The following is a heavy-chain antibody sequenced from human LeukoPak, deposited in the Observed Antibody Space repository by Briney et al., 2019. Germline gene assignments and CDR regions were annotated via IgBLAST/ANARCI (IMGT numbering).Heavy chain of an antibody. V-gene: IGHV3-21*01. Sequence: GGSLRLSCAASGFTFSSYNMNWVRQAPGKGLEWVSSISTSSIYIYYADSVKGRFTISRDNAKHSLFLQMNSLRAEDTAVYYCARAPYGDNGYTAEVADYWGQGTLVTVSS. CDR2: ISTSSIYI. CDR3: ARAPYGDNGYTAEVADY. D-gene: IGHD3-16*01. CDR1: GFTFSSYN. J-gene: IGHJ4*02.